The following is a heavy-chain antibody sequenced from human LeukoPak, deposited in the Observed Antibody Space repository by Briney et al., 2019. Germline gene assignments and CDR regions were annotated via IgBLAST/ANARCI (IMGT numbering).Heavy chain of an antibody. CDR3: ASRATVTTDRIWFDP. J-gene: IGHJ5*02. Sequence: GGSLRLSCAASGFSVSSNYMSWVRQAPGKGLEWVSFIYSGGSTSYADSVKGRFTISRDNSKNTLYLQMNSLRAEDTAVYYCASRATVTTDRIWFDPWGQGTLVTVSS. D-gene: IGHD4-11*01. V-gene: IGHV3-53*01. CDR1: GFSVSSNY. CDR2: IYSGGST.